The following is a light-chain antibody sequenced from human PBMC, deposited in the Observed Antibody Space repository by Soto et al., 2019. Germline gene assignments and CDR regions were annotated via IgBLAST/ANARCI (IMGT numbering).Light chain of an antibody. CDR3: SVWEDNVDGWV. V-gene: IGLV1-47*01. Sequence: QSVVTQPPSASGTPGQKVTISCSGSSSNIGSNFVYWYQQLPGTAPKLLIYKDNQRPSAVADRFSGSKSGTSVALAISGLRHEDEAEYYCSVWEDNVDGWVFGGGTKLTVL. CDR1: SSNIGSNF. J-gene: IGLJ3*02. CDR2: KDN.